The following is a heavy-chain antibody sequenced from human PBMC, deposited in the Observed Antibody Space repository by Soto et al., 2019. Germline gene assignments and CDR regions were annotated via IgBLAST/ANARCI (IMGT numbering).Heavy chain of an antibody. Sequence: GGSLRLSCAAPGSTFTSYATSGVRQAPGKGLEWVSAIIGRGRSTYYADPATARFTISRDNSKNTPHLQMNSLRPEDTPVYYCAKSGGYYDSSGYSHFDSWGQGTLVTVSS. J-gene: IGHJ4*02. D-gene: IGHD3-22*01. CDR3: AKSGGYYDSSGYSHFDS. CDR1: GSTFTSYA. CDR2: IIGRGRST. V-gene: IGHV3-23*01.